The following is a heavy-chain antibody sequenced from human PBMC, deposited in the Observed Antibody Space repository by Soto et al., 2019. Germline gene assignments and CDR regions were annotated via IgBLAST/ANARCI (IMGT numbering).Heavy chain of an antibody. J-gene: IGHJ5*02. V-gene: IGHV3-33*01. CDR3: ARDWDYYDSSGYYAS. D-gene: IGHD3-22*01. CDR2: IWYDGSNK. CDR1: GFTFSSYG. Sequence: QVQLVESGGGVVQPGRSLRLSCAASGFTFSSYGMHWVRQAPGKGLEWVAVIWYDGSNKYYADSVKDRFTISRDNSKNTLYLQMNSLRAEDTAVYYCARDWDYYDSSGYYASWGQGTLVTVSS.